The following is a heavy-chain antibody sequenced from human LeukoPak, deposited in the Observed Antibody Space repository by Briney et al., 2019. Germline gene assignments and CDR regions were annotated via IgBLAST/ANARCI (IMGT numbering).Heavy chain of an antibody. D-gene: IGHD5-18*01. CDR2: INRDGSRT. CDR1: GFTFSSYA. Sequence: PGGSLRLSCAASGFTFSSYAMSWVRQAPGKGLMWVSRINRDGSRTDYADSVKGRFTISRDDAKNTLYLQVNSLRAEDTAVYFRARGGSDTAMAHDYWGQGTLVTVSS. CDR3: ARGGSDTAMAHDY. J-gene: IGHJ4*02. V-gene: IGHV3-74*01.